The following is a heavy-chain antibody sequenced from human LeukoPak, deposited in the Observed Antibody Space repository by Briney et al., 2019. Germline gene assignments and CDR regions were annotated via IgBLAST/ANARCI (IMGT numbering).Heavy chain of an antibody. CDR1: GLTVVDYG. V-gene: IGHV3-20*04. D-gene: IGHD6-13*01. CDR3: ARDLSASWYSLGY. CDR2: INWDGEAT. J-gene: IGHJ4*02. Sequence: GGSLILSCFASGLTVVDYGMSWVRQAPGKGLEWVCGINWDGEATGCADSLKGRFTISRDNAEKALYLQMNSLRVEDTALYYCARDLSASWYSLGYWGRGTLVTVSS.